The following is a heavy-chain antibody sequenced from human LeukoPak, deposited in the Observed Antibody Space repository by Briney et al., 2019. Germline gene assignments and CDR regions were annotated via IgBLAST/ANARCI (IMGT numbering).Heavy chain of an antibody. D-gene: IGHD5-12*01. CDR3: ASSGYDLDWYFDL. V-gene: IGHV3-21*01. CDR1: GFTFSTYT. CDR2: MSSSGDSI. J-gene: IGHJ2*01. Sequence: GGSLRLSCAASGFTFSTYTINWVRQAPGKGLQWVSSMSSSGDSIHLADSVKGRFSISRDSANNSLYLQMNSLGAEDTAVYYCASSGYDLDWYFDLSGRGTLVTVSS.